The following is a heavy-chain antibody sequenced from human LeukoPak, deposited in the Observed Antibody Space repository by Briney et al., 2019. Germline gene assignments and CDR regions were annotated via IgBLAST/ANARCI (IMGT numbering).Heavy chain of an antibody. CDR3: ARLTVEMATIARTYYFDY. Sequence: SETLSLTCTVSGGSISSYYWSWIRQPPGKGLEWIGYIYHSGSTYYNPPLKSRVTISVDRSENQFSLKLSSVTAADTAVYYCARLTVEMATIARTYYFDYWGQGTLVTVSS. D-gene: IGHD5-24*01. CDR1: GGSISSYY. V-gene: IGHV4-59*04. J-gene: IGHJ4*02. CDR2: IYHSGST.